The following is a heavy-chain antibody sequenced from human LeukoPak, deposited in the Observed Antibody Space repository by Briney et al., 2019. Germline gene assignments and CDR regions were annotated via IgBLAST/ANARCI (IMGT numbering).Heavy chain of an antibody. CDR2: INSSSSSK. CDR3: ARDGPSYSSGWGRNFDY. V-gene: IGHV3-48*01. J-gene: IGHJ4*02. CDR1: GFTFSRYN. D-gene: IGHD6-19*01. Sequence: GGALRLSCVGSGFTFSRYNMNWVRQAPGEGLGWISYINSSSSSKYYADSVKGRFTISRDNAKNSLYLQMNSLRAEDTAIYYCARDGPSYSSGWGRNFDYWGQGTLVTVSS.